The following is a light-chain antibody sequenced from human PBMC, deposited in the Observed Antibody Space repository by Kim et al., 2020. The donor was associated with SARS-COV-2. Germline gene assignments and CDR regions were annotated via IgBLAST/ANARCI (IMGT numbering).Light chain of an antibody. CDR2: WND. CDR1: TSNIGANA. CDR3: SAWDDSLNGVI. Sequence: GERVTIACSGSTSNIGANAVNWYQQPPGTAPKLLIYWNDHRPSGVPDRVSGSKSGTSASLAISGLQAEDEADYYCSAWDDSLNGVIFGGGTQLTVL. V-gene: IGLV1-44*01. J-gene: IGLJ2*01.